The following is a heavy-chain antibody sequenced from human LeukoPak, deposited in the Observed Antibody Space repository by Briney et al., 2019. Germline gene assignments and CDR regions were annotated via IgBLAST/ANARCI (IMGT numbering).Heavy chain of an antibody. Sequence: GGSLRLSCAASGFTFDDYAMHWVRQAPGKGLEWVSGISWNSGSIGYADSVKGRFTISRDNAKSSLYLQMNSLRAEDMALYYCAKAVSYDCSSTSCYFDYWGQGTLVTVSS. CDR1: GFTFDDYA. CDR2: ISWNSGSI. CDR3: AKAVSYDCSSTSCYFDY. V-gene: IGHV3-9*03. J-gene: IGHJ4*02. D-gene: IGHD2-2*01.